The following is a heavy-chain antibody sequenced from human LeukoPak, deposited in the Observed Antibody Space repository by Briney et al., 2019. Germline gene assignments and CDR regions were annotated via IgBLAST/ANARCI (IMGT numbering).Heavy chain of an antibody. D-gene: IGHD2-15*01. CDR1: GYTFTSYG. CDR2: ISAYNGNT. CDR3: ARDEFTPRGYYYYYYGMDV. J-gene: IGHJ6*02. Sequence: GASVKVSCKASGYTFTSYGISWVRQAPGQGLEWMGWISAYNGNTNYAQKLQGRVTMTTDTSTSTAYMELRSLRSDDTAVYYCARDEFTPRGYYYYYYGMDVWGQGTTVTVSS. V-gene: IGHV1-18*01.